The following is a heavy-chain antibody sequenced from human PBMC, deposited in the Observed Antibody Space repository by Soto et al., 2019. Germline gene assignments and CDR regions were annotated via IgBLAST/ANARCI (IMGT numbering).Heavy chain of an antibody. Sequence: SETLSLTCAVYGGSFSGYYWSWIRQPPGKGLEWIGEINHSGSTNYNPSLKSRVTISVDTSKNQFSLKLSSVTAADTAVYYCARGPVRGSSSSLPDKIYYYYGMDVWGQGTTVTVSS. D-gene: IGHD6-6*01. CDR3: ARGPVRGSSSSLPDKIYYYYGMDV. V-gene: IGHV4-34*01. CDR1: GGSFSGYY. J-gene: IGHJ6*02. CDR2: INHSGST.